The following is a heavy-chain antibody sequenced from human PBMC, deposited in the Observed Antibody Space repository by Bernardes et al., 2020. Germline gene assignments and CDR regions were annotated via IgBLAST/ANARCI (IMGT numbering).Heavy chain of an antibody. Sequence: GGSLRLSCAASGFTFATYWMTWFRQVPGKGLEWVANIKEDGTTKYYVDSLKGRFTISRDNAKNSLYLQINNLRVEDTAVYYCARSVDYWGQGTLVTVSS. CDR3: ARSVDY. CDR2: IKEDGTTK. V-gene: IGHV3-7*03. J-gene: IGHJ4*02. CDR1: GFTFATYW.